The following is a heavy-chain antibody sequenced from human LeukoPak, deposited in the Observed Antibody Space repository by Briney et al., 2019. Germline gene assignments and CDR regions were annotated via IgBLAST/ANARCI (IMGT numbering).Heavy chain of an antibody. D-gene: IGHD6-19*01. V-gene: IGHV3-30-3*01. CDR1: GFTFSSYA. CDR3: ARDTHSSGWLN. J-gene: IGHJ4*02. Sequence: PGGSLRLSCAASGFTFSSYAMHWVRQAPGKGLEWVAVISYDGSNKYYADPVKGRFTISRDNSKNTLYLQMNSLRAEDTAVYYCARDTHSSGWLNWGQGTLVTVSS. CDR2: ISYDGSNK.